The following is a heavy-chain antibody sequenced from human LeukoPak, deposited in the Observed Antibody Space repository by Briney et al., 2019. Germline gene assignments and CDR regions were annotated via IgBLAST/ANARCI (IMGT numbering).Heavy chain of an antibody. V-gene: IGHV4-39*07. CDR2: IYYSGST. J-gene: IGHJ4*02. CDR3: ARSPEKSSWYTY. CDR1: GGSISSSSYY. Sequence: SETLSLTCTVFGGSISSSSYYWGWIRQPPGKGLEWIGSIYYSGSTYYNPSLKSRVTISVDTSKNQFSLKLSSVTAADTAVYYCARSPEKSSWYTYWGQGTLVTVSS. D-gene: IGHD6-13*01.